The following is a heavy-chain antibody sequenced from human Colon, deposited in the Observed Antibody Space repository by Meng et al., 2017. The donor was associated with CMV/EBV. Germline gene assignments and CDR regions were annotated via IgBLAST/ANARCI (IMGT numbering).Heavy chain of an antibody. CDR2: MNPNSGNT. J-gene: IGHJ4*02. Sequence: YTFTSYDINWVRQATGQGLEWMGWMNPNSGNTGYAQKFQGRVTITRNTSISTAYMELSSLRSEDTAVYYCARTYYDILTGYATLDYWGQGTLVTVSS. CDR3: ARTYYDILTGYATLDY. D-gene: IGHD3-9*01. V-gene: IGHV1-8*03. CDR1: YTFTSYD.